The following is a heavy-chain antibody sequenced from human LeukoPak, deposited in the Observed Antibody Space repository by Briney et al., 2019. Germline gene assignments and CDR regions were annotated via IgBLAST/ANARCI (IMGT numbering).Heavy chain of an antibody. CDR3: AREPVLKTIAVAGTFDY. J-gene: IGHJ4*02. V-gene: IGHV4-34*01. Sequence: SETLSLTCAVYGGSFSGYYWSWIRQPPGKGLEWIGEINHSGSTNYNPSLKSRVTISVDTSKNQFSLKLSSVTAADTAVYYCAREPVLKTIAVAGTFDYWGQGTLVTVSS. CDR2: INHSGST. CDR1: GGSFSGYY. D-gene: IGHD6-19*01.